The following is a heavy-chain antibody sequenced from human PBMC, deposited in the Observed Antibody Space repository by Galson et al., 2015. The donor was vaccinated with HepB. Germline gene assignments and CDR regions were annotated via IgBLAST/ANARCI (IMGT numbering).Heavy chain of an antibody. D-gene: IGHD5-24*01. V-gene: IGHV1-18*04. CDR3: AKAVEKWLQSAFDI. J-gene: IGHJ3*02. Sequence: SVKVSCKASGYTFASYNINWVRQAPGQGLEWMGWISGYSGKTDYAQKFQGRVTMTTDTSTTTAYMELRSLRSDDTAVYYCAKAVEKWLQSAFDIWGQGTMVTVSS. CDR2: ISGYSGKT. CDR1: GYTFASYN.